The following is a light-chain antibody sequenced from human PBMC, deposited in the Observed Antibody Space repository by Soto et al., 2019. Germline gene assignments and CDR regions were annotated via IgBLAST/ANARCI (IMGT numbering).Light chain of an antibody. V-gene: IGKV3-11*01. CDR2: DVS. CDR1: QSVSSY. Sequence: EIVLTQSPATLSLSPGERATLSCRASQSVSSYLGWYQQKPGQAPRLLIYDVSNRATGIPARFSSSGSGTDFTLTIRSLEPEDFAVYYCQHRYNWLITFGQGTQLEIK. J-gene: IGKJ5*01. CDR3: QHRYNWLIT.